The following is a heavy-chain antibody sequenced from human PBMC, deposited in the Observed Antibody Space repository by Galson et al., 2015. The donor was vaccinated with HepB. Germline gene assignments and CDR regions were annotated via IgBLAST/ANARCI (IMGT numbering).Heavy chain of an antibody. CDR3: VRDGIRVFDY. V-gene: IGHV6-1*01. Sequence: CAISGDSVSNHNAAWNWIRQSPSRGLEWLGRTYYRSKWYNDYAASVKSRISINPDASKNQFSLQLNSVTPEDTAVYYCVRDGIRVFDYWGQGTLVTVS. CDR2: TYYRSKWYN. CDR1: GDSVSNHNAA. D-gene: IGHD1-26*01. J-gene: IGHJ4*02.